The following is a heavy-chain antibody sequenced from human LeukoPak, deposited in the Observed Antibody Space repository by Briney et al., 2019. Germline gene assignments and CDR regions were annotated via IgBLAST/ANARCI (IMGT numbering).Heavy chain of an antibody. CDR2: ISPNSNYK. CDR1: GFTFSTYS. CDR3: ARTPAARDWFDP. Sequence: GGSLRLSCAASGFTFSTYSMNWLRLAPGKGLEWVSSISPNSNYKYYVDSVKGRFTISRDNAKNTLYLQMNSLRAEDTAVYYCARTPAARDWFDPWGQGTLVTVSS. D-gene: IGHD6-25*01. J-gene: IGHJ5*02. V-gene: IGHV3-21*01.